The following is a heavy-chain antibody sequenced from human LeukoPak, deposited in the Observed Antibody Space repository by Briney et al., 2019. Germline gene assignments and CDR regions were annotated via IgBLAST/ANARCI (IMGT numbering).Heavy chain of an antibody. D-gene: IGHD6-19*01. CDR3: ARLVLHSGWYEDY. Sequence: PSETLSLTCTLSGGSISSSDYYWGWIRQPPGKGLEWIGSIYYSGSTYYNPSLKSRVTISVDTSKNQFSLKLSSVTAADTAVYYCARLVLHSGWYEDYWGQGTLVTVSS. CDR2: IYYSGST. J-gene: IGHJ4*02. V-gene: IGHV4-39*01. CDR1: GGSISSSDYY.